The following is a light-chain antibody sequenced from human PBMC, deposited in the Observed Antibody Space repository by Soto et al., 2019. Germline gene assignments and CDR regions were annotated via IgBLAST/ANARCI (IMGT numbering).Light chain of an antibody. CDR3: CSYAGRDTYV. CDR1: SNHVGSYNL. J-gene: IGLJ1*01. CDR2: EVN. V-gene: IGLV2-23*02. Sequence: QSVLTQPASVSGSPGQSITISCTGTSNHVGSYNLVSWYQQHPGKAPKLIIYEVNKRPSGVSNRFSGSESASLTISGLQPEDEADYYCCSYAGRDTYVFGTGTKVTVL.